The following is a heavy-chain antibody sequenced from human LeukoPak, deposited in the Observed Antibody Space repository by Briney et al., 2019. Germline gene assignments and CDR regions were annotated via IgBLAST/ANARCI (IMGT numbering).Heavy chain of an antibody. CDR2: VNHSGST. J-gene: IGHJ4*02. D-gene: IGHD3-22*01. CDR3: ARVGYDSSGYNRYDY. Sequence: SETLSLTCAVYGGSFCNYYYWTWIRQSPGKGLEWIGEVNHSGSTNQNPSLKSRVTISVDTSKNQFSLKLSSVTAADTAVYYCARVGYDSSGYNRYDYWGQGTLVTVSS. V-gene: IGHV4-34*01. CDR1: GGSFCNYY.